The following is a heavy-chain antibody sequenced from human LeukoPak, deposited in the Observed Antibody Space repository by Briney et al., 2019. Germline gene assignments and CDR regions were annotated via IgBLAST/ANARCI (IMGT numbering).Heavy chain of an antibody. J-gene: IGHJ4*02. CDR2: INPNSGGT. D-gene: IGHD6-13*01. CDR3: ARAPSSSGGLRLGFY. Sequence: ASVKVSCKASGYTFTGYYMHWVRQALGQGLEWMGWINPNSGGTNYAQKFQGRVTMTRDTSISTAYMELSRLRSDDTAVYYCARAPSSSGGLRLGFYWGQGTLVTVSS. V-gene: IGHV1-2*02. CDR1: GYTFTGYY.